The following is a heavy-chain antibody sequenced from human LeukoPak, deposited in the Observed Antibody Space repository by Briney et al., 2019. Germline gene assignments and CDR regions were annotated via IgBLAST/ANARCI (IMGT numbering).Heavy chain of an antibody. V-gene: IGHV1-46*01. Sequence: ASVKVSCKASGYTCTSYYMHWVRQAPGQGLEWLGIINPSGGSTSYAQKFQGRVTMTEDTSTDTAYMELSSLRSEDTAVYYCATVRYSSGGYGAFDIWGQGTVVTVSS. D-gene: IGHD6-19*01. J-gene: IGHJ3*02. CDR1: GYTCTSYY. CDR3: ATVRYSSGGYGAFDI. CDR2: INPSGGST.